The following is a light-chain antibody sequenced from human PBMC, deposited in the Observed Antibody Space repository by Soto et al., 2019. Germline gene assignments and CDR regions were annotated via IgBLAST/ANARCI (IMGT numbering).Light chain of an antibody. J-gene: IGLJ2*01. Sequence: QPVLTQPPSASGTPGQRVTISCSGSSSNIGSNTINWYQQLPGTAPKLLIYSNDQRPSGVPARFSGSKSGTSASLAISGLQSEDEADYYCATWDDSLIGVVFGGGTKLTVL. CDR1: SSNIGSNT. CDR2: SND. CDR3: ATWDDSLIGVV. V-gene: IGLV1-44*01.